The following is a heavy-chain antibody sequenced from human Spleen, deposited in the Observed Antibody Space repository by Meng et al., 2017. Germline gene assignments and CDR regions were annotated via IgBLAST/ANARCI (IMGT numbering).Heavy chain of an antibody. CDR3: ASGGTYDY. CDR1: GFTFSSYG. V-gene: IGHV3-33*01. D-gene: IGHD1-26*01. CDR2: IWYDESER. Sequence: GGSLRLSCAASGFTFSSYGMHWVRQAPGKGLEWVAVIWYDESERYYADYVGGRFTISRDDSKNTLYLEMKSLRVEDTAVYYCASGGTYDYWGQGTLVTVSS. J-gene: IGHJ4*02.